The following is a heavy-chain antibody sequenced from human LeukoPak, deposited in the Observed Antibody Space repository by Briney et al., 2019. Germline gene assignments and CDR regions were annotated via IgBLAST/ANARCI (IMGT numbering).Heavy chain of an antibody. J-gene: IGHJ5*02. V-gene: IGHV1-69*13. D-gene: IGHD1-14*01. Sequence: ASVKVSCKASGGTFISYAISWVRQAPGQGLEWMGGIIPIFGTANYAQKFQGRVTITADESTSTAYMELSSLRSEDTAVYYCARIPDAGTVPTFDPWGQGTLVTVSS. CDR1: GGTFISYA. CDR3: ARIPDAGTVPTFDP. CDR2: IIPIFGTA.